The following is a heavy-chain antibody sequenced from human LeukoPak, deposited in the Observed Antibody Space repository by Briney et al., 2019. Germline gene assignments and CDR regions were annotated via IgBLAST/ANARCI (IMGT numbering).Heavy chain of an antibody. CDR2: ISSRGSTT. J-gene: IGHJ5*02. CDR1: GFTLRSSE. D-gene: IGHD5-12*01. Sequence: PGGSLRPSCAALGFTLRSSEMNWVRKAPGKGLELFSYISSRGSTTHYAAPLKGRFTISQDNARTSLYLQMDSLRAEHTSIYYCARELQGRGFDPWGQGTLVTVSS. V-gene: IGHV3-48*03. CDR3: ARELQGRGFDP.